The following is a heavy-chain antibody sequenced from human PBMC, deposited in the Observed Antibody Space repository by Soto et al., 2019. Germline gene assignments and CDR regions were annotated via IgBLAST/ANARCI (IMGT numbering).Heavy chain of an antibody. J-gene: IGHJ5*02. CDR1: GYTFTSYG. Sequence: VQLVQSGAEVKKPGASVKVSCKASGYTFTSYGISWVRQAPGQGLEWMGWISAYNGNTNYAQKLQGRVTMTTDTSTSTAYMELRSLRSDDTAVYYCARDGYDYVWGSFHNWFDPWGQGTLVTVSS. CDR3: ARDGYDYVWGSFHNWFDP. D-gene: IGHD3-16*01. V-gene: IGHV1-18*04. CDR2: ISAYNGNT.